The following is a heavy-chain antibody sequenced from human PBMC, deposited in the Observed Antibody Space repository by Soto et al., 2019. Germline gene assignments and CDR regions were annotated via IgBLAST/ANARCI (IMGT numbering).Heavy chain of an antibody. CDR3: ARGVGAAAGPLYYYGMDV. CDR1: GGTFSSYA. J-gene: IGHJ6*02. V-gene: IGHV1-69*13. D-gene: IGHD6-13*01. CDR2: IIPIFGTA. Sequence: GASVKVSCKASGGTFSSYAISWVRQAPGQGLEWMGGIIPIFGTANYAQKFQGRVTITADESTSTAYMELSSLGSEDTAVYYCARGVGAAAGPLYYYGMDVWGQGTTVTVSS.